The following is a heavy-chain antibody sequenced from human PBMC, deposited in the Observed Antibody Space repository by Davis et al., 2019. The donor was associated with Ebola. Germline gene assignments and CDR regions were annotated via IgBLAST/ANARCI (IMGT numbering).Heavy chain of an antibody. Sequence: SVKVSCKPSGFTFTRSAVQWVRQARGQLLESIGWIVVGNGNTNYAQKFRERVTITRDMSTITAYMELSSLTSEDPAVYYCGAGGTGGADNWFDPWGQGTLVTVSS. D-gene: IGHD3-10*01. CDR2: IVVGNGNT. CDR3: GAGGTGGADNWFDP. V-gene: IGHV1-58*01. J-gene: IGHJ5*02. CDR1: GFTFTRSA.